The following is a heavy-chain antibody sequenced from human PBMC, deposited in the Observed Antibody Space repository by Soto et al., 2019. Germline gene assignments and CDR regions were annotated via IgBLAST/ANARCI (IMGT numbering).Heavy chain of an antibody. CDR2: TSPSTGLT. V-gene: IGHV1-2*02. Sequence: ASVKVYGKVSGYNCTGYNLHWVRPAPGQGLEWMGCTSPSTGLTNYAESLQGRVTMARDTSITTAYMELTRLKSHDTAVYYCARGSGKVPAFCDWGQGTLVTVCS. J-gene: IGHJ4*02. D-gene: IGHD2-21*02. CDR3: ARGSGKVPAFCD. CDR1: GYNCTGYN.